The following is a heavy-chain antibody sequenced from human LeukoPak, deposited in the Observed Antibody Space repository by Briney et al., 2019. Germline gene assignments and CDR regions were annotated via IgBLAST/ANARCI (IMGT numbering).Heavy chain of an antibody. J-gene: IGHJ4*02. D-gene: IGHD4-23*01. CDR1: GGSFTGYH. V-gene: IGHV4-34*01. CDR3: ARDPTTVVTLPYYFDF. Sequence: SETLSLTCAVYGGSFTGYHWNWIRQSPQRGLEWIGEINHRGHPHSNPSLESRLTISVDTSKNQLSLTLRSVTAADTAVYYCARDPTTVVTLPYYFDFWGQGTPVTVSS. CDR2: INHRGHP.